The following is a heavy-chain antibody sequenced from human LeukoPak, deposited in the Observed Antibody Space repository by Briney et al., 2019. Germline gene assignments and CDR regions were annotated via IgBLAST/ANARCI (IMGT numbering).Heavy chain of an antibody. J-gene: IGHJ4*02. CDR1: GFTFSDYS. V-gene: IGHV3-48*04. CDR2: IGLSSGAR. D-gene: IGHD5-18*01. Sequence: GGSLRLSCATSGFTFSDYSMNWVRQAPGKGLEWLSYIGLSSGARYYADSVKGRFSISSDNAKNSLSLQMNSLRADDTAVYYCARDHNYAFDYWGQGILVTVSS. CDR3: ARDHNYAFDY.